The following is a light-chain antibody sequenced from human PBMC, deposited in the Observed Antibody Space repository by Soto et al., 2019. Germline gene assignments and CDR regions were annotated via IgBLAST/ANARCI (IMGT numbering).Light chain of an antibody. CDR2: DVI. CDR1: SSDVGGYNY. Sequence: QSALTQPASVSGSPGQSITISCTGTSSDVGGYNYVSWYQQHPGKAPKLMIYDVINRPSGVSNRFSGSKSGNTASLTISGLQAEDEADYYCSSYTRSSTLVFGGGTELTVL. CDR3: SSYTRSSTLV. J-gene: IGLJ2*01. V-gene: IGLV2-14*01.